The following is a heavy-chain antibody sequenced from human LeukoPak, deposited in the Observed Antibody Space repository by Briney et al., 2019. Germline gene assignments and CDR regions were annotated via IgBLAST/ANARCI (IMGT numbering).Heavy chain of an antibody. CDR2: IKQDGSEK. D-gene: IGHD6-13*01. J-gene: IGHJ4*02. V-gene: IGHV3-7*01. Sequence: GGSLRLSCAASGFTFSSYWMSWVRQAPGKGLEWVANIKQDGSEKYYVDSVKGRFTISRDNAKNSLYLQMNSLRAEDTAVYYCARLWRSSSWYDYFDYWGQGTLVTVSS. CDR3: ARLWRSSSWYDYFDY. CDR1: GFTFSSYW.